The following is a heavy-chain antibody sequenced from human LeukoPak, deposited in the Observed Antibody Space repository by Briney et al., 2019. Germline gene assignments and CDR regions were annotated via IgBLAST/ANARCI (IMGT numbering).Heavy chain of an antibody. V-gene: IGHV3-21*01. CDR1: GFTFSSYS. CDR2: ISSSSSYI. J-gene: IGHJ4*02. CDR3: ARDRAAAGTDLDY. Sequence: GGSLRLSCAASGFTFSSYSMNWVRQAPGQGLEWVSSISSSSSYIYYADSVKGRFTISRDNAKNSLYLQMNSLRAEDTAVYYCARDRAAAGTDLDYWGQGTLVTVSS. D-gene: IGHD6-13*01.